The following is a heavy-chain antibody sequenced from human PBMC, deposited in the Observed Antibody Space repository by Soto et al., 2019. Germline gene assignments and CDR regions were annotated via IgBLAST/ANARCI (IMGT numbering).Heavy chain of an antibody. Sequence: SENLSLTCAVSGCSISSSNWWSWVRQPPGKGLEWIGEIYHSGSTNYNPSLKSRVTISVDKSKNQFSLKLSSVTAADTAVYYCARGVAVAGTRSGMDVWGQGTTVTVSS. CDR3: ARGVAVAGTRSGMDV. D-gene: IGHD6-19*01. V-gene: IGHV4-4*02. J-gene: IGHJ6*02. CDR2: IYHSGST. CDR1: GCSISSSNW.